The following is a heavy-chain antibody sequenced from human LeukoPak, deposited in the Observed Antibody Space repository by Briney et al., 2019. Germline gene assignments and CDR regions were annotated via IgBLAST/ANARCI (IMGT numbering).Heavy chain of an antibody. V-gene: IGHV4-59*01. CDR2: IYYSGST. CDR3: ATDYYGSGKYFDY. Sequence: SETLSLTCTVSGGSISNYYWSWIRQPPGEGLEGIGYIYYSGSTNYNPSPKSRVTISVDTSKNQFSLKLSSVTAADTAVYYCATDYYGSGKYFDYWGQGTLVTVSS. CDR1: GGSISNYY. J-gene: IGHJ4*02. D-gene: IGHD3-10*01.